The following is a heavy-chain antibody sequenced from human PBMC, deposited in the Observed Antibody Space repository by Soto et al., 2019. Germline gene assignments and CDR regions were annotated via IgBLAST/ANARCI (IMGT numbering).Heavy chain of an antibody. CDR1: GFAFNNYG. V-gene: IGHV3-21*01. D-gene: IGHD2-2*01. J-gene: IGHJ4*02. Sequence: GGSLRLSCTVSGFAFNNYGINWVRQAPGKGLEWVSSISKSDYTYYSDSVKGRFTISRDNAKNSVSLQMNTLRVEDTAVYYCAREDSIIIPAVSDFWGQGTLVTVSS. CDR3: AREDSIIIPAVSDF. CDR2: ISKSDYT.